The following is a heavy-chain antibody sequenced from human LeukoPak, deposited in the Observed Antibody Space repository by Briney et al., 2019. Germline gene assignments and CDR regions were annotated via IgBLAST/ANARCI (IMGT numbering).Heavy chain of an antibody. CDR2: IIPIFGTA. CDR1: GGTFSNYA. D-gene: IGHD3-3*02. V-gene: IGHV1-69*05. J-gene: IGHJ4*02. CDR3: ATKAETHQHFKSVTPFDY. Sequence: SVKVSCKPSGGTFSNYAISWVRQAPGQGLEWMGGIIPIFGTANYAQKFQGRVTITTDESTSTAYMELNSLRSEDTAVYYCATKAETHQHFKSVTPFDYWGQGTLVTVSS.